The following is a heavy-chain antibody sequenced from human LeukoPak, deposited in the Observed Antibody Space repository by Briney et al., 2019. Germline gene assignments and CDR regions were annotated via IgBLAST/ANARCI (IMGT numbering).Heavy chain of an antibody. J-gene: IGHJ5*02. CDR2: IYTRGNT. D-gene: IGHD3-10*01. V-gene: IGHV4-4*09. Sequence: SETLSLTCTVSGASISTYYWSWIRQSPGKGLEWIGYIYTRGNTNYNPSLRSRVTILVDASRSQFSLKLSSVTAAGTAVYYCARKMSGWLDPWGQGTLVTVSS. CDR3: ARKMSGWLDP. CDR1: GASISTYY.